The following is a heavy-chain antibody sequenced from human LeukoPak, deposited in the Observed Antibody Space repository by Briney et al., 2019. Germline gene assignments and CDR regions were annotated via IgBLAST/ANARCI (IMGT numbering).Heavy chain of an antibody. Sequence: SETLSLTCTVSGGSISSYYWSWIRQPAGKGLEWIGRIYTSGSTNYNPSLKSRVTMSVDTSKNQFSLKLSSVTAADTAVYYCAREPENYYGSGSYPTHYYMDVWGKGTTVTVSS. CDR1: GGSISSYY. CDR2: IYTSGST. CDR3: AREPENYYGSGSYPTHYYMDV. D-gene: IGHD3-10*01. J-gene: IGHJ6*03. V-gene: IGHV4-4*07.